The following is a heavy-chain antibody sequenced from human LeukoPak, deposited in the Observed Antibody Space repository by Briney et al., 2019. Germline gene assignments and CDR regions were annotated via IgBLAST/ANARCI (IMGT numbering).Heavy chain of an antibody. J-gene: IGHJ5*02. D-gene: IGHD6-13*01. CDR3: ARDLAAAGTWWFDP. CDR2: IIPIFGTA. V-gene: IGHV1-69*06. CDR1: GGTFSSYA. Sequence: GASVKVSCKASGGTFSSYAISWVRQAPGQGLEWMGGIIPIFGTANYAQKFQGRVTITADKSTSTAYMELSSLRSEDTAVYYCARDLAAAGTWWFDPWGQGTLVIVSS.